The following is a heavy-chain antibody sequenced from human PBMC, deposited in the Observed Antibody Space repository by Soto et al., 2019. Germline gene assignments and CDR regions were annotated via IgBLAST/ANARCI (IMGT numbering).Heavy chain of an antibody. CDR1: GFTFSTYA. D-gene: IGHD6-19*01. J-gene: IGHJ4*02. CDR3: VKEVVNSGWTYFDY. V-gene: IGHV3-23*01. CDR2: ISDSGCRT. Sequence: ESGGGLVEPGGSLRLSCAASGFTFSTYAMSWVRQAPGKGLEWVSAISDSGCRTYYVDSVKGRFTISRDNSKNTLYLQMNSLRGEDTAVYFCVKEVVNSGWTYFDYWGQGTLVTVSS.